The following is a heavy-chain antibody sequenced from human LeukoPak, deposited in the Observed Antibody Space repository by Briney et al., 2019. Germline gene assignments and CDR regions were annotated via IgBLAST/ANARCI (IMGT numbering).Heavy chain of an antibody. V-gene: IGHV3-7*01. CDR2: INRDGSEK. CDR1: GFTFSSYG. J-gene: IGHJ4*02. CDR3: ARDVIR. Sequence: GGSLRLSCAASGFTFSSYGMHWVRQAPGKGLEWVANINRDGSEKYYVESVKGRFTISRDNAKNSLYLQINSLRVEDTAVYYCARDVIRRGQGTLVTVSS.